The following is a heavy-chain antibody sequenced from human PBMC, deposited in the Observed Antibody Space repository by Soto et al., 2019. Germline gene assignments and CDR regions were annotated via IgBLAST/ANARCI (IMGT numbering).Heavy chain of an antibody. V-gene: IGHV1-18*01. CDR3: ARDSPPVDY. CDR2: IFAYNGNT. Sequence: ASVKVSCKASGYTFTTYGFSWVRQAPGQGLEWIGWIFAYNGNTDYAQKLQGRVTMTTDTSTSTAYMELRSLRSDDTAVYYCARDSPPVDYWGQGTLVTSPQ. CDR1: GYTFTTYG. J-gene: IGHJ4*02.